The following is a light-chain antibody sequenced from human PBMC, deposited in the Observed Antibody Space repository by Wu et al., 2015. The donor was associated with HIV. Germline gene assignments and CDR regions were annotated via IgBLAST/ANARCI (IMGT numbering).Light chain of an antibody. Sequence: EIVLTQSPATLSLSPGERATLSCRASQSVSSYLAWYQQKPGQAPRLLIYDASNRATGIPARFSGSGSGTDFTFTISSLEPEDFAVYYCQQRSNWPPLFGQGTKLEIK. CDR2: DAS. CDR3: QQRSNWPPL. V-gene: IGKV3-11*01. J-gene: IGKJ2*01. CDR1: QSVSSY.